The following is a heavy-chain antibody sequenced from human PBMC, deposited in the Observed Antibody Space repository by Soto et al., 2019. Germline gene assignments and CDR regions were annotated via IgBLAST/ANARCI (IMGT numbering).Heavy chain of an antibody. J-gene: IGHJ4*02. CDR2: IYYSWRT. CDR3: ARDPGIAVAGTR. CDR1: GGSVSSGSYY. Sequence: QVQLQETGPGLVKPSETLSLTCTVSGGSVSSGSYYWSWIRQHPGEGREWIGYIYYSWRTNYNPPLMSRVTISVDKPKNKFSLKLSSVTAAVTAVYYCARDPGIAVAGTRWCQGTLVNLSS. D-gene: IGHD6-19*01. V-gene: IGHV4-61*01.